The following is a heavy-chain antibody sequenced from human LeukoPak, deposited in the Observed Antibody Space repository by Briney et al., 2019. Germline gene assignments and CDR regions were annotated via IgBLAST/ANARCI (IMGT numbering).Heavy chain of an antibody. CDR1: GGYISSYY. D-gene: IGHD1-1*01. CDR3: AREGTSGTYLNLFDP. V-gene: IGHV4-59*01. Sequence: SETLSLTCTVSGGYISSYYWDWVRQPPGKGLEWIGHIYGSGSTNYNPSLKSRVTLSVDTSKNQFSLKLSSVTAADTAVYYCAREGTSGTYLNLFDPWGQGTLVTVSS. CDR2: IYGSGST. J-gene: IGHJ5*02.